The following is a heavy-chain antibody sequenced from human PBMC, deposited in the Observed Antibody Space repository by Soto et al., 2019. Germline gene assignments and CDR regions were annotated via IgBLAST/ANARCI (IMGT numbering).Heavy chain of an antibody. J-gene: IGHJ4*02. CDR1: GFTFRNYW. V-gene: IGHV3-7*01. D-gene: IGHD5-18*01. CDR3: ARDGSGYSTD. CDR2: TNQDGRER. Sequence: EVQLVESGGGLVQPGGSLRLSCVASGFTFRNYWMSWLRQAPGKGLEWVANTNQDGRERYSVDSVKGRFTISRDNAKTSMHLQMNSLKAENTAVYYSARDGSGYSTDWGQGTRVTVSS.